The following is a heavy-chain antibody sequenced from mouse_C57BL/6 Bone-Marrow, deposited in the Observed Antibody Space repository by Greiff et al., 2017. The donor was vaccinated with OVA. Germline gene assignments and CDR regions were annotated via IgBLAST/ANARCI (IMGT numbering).Heavy chain of an antibody. CDR1: GYSFTGYY. CDR2: INPRTGGT. D-gene: IGHD1-1*01. CDR3: ARHYGSSWGAMDY. Sequence: VQLKESGAELVRPGTSVKVSCKASGYSFTGYYMHWVKQSSEKSLEWIGEINPRTGGTSYNQKFKGKATLTVDKSSSTAYMQLKSLTSEDSAVYYCARHYGSSWGAMDYWGQETSVTVSS. J-gene: IGHJ4*01. V-gene: IGHV1-43*01.